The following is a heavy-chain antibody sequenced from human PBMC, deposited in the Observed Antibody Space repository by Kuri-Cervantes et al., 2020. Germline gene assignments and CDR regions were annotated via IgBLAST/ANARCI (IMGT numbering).Heavy chain of an antibody. J-gene: IGHJ4*02. D-gene: IGHD2-2*01. CDR1: GYTFTSYA. Sequence: ASVKVSCKASGYTFTSYAMHWVRQAPGQRLEWMGWINAGNGNTKYSQKFQGRVTITRDTSASTAYMELSSLRSEDTAVYYCARGDIVVAPAAMFLDYWGQGTLVTVSS. V-gene: IGHV1-3*01. CDR3: ARGDIVVAPAAMFLDY. CDR2: INAGNGNT.